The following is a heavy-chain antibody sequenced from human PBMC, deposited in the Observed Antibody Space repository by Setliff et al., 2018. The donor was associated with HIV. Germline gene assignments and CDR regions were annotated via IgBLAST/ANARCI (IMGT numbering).Heavy chain of an antibody. D-gene: IGHD1-1*01. CDR2: SGDT. CDR1: GGSITGYY. V-gene: IGHV4-4*07. Sequence: SETLSLTCSVSGGSITGYYWSWIRQPAGKDMEWIGRSGDTIYNPSLESRVTISADTSRNQFSLRLSSVTAADTAVYYCARIDPGKFWSLDCWGWGTLVTVSS. J-gene: IGHJ4*02. CDR3: ARIDPGKFWSLDC.